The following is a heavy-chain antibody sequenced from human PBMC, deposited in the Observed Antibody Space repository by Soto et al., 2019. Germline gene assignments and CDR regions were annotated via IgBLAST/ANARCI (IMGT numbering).Heavy chain of an antibody. J-gene: IGHJ5*02. CDR2: IYHSGST. CDR1: GGSISSGGYS. D-gene: IGHD2-2*01. V-gene: IGHV4-30-2*01. CDR3: AGEVAGCSSTSCYYWFDP. Sequence: PSETLSLTCAVSGGSISSGGYSWSWIRQPPGRGLEWIGYIYHSGSTYYNPSLKSRVTISVDRSKNQFSLKLSSVTAADTAVYYCAGEVAGCSSTSCYYWFDPWGQGTLVTVSS.